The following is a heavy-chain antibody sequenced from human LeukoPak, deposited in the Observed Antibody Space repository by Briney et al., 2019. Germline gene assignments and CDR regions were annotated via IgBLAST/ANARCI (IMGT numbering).Heavy chain of an antibody. D-gene: IGHD1-26*01. Sequence: SETLSLTCTVSGGSVSSGSYYWSWLRQPPGKGLEWIGYIYYSGSTSYNPSLKSRVTISVDTSKNQFSLKLSSVTAADTAVYYCAREPGAGPPLGYYYYYGMDVWGKGTTVTVSS. CDR2: IYYSGST. J-gene: IGHJ6*04. CDR3: AREPGAGPPLGYYYYYGMDV. CDR1: GGSVSSGSYY. V-gene: IGHV4-61*01.